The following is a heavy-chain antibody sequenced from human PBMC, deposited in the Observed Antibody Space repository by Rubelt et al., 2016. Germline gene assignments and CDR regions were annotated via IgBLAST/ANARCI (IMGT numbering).Heavy chain of an antibody. Sequence: QVQLVQSGAEVKKPGASVKVSCKTSGYTFTTFGISWIRQAPGQGLEWMGWISTSNGNIKYGEKFQGRVTMTTDTTPSTVYRGLRGRRSDDTAVFYGGRDGEGVGPDYWGQGTLVIVSS. CDR2: ISTSNGNI. CDR1: GYTFTTFG. V-gene: IGHV1-18*01. J-gene: IGHJ4*02. CDR3: GRDGEGVGPDY. D-gene: IGHD3-10*01.